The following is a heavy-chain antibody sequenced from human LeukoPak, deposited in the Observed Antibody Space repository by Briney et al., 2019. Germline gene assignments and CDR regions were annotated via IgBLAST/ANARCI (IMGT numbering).Heavy chain of an antibody. J-gene: IGHJ4*02. V-gene: IGHV3-7*03. CDR2: IKQDGSEK. CDR1: GFTFSTYW. D-gene: IGHD3-10*01. CDR3: AKDMGALYYGGCHDY. Sequence: PGGSLRLSCAASGFTFSTYWMSWVRQAPGKELEWVAYIKQDGSEKYYVDSVKGRLTISRDNAKNSLYLQMNSLRAEDTALYYCAKDMGALYYGGCHDYWGQGTLVTVSS.